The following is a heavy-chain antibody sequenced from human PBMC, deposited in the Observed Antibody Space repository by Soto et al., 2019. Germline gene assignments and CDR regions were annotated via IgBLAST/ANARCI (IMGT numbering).Heavy chain of an antibody. CDR2: IYGGGST. CDR3: ARARDAYNFLYEPT. D-gene: IGHD5-12*01. V-gene: IGHV3-53*01. J-gene: IGHJ4*02. Sequence: GGSLRLSCAASGFTINNNYMSWVRQAPGKGLEWVSVIYGGGSTDYADSVKGRFTISRDNSKNTLYLQMNSLRAEDTATYYCARARDAYNFLYEPTWGQGTLVTV. CDR1: GFTINNNY.